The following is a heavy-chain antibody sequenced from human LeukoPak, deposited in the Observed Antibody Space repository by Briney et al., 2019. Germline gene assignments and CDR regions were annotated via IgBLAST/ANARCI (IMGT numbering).Heavy chain of an antibody. D-gene: IGHD1-26*01. CDR2: IYYSGNT. Sequence: SETLSLTCTVSGGSISSYFWSWIRQPPGKGLEWIGYIYYSGNTNYNPSLKSRVTISLDTSKNQFSLKLSSVTAADTAVYYCARAYSGSYFDYWGQGTLVTVPS. CDR3: ARAYSGSYFDY. CDR1: GGSISSYF. V-gene: IGHV4-59*08. J-gene: IGHJ4*02.